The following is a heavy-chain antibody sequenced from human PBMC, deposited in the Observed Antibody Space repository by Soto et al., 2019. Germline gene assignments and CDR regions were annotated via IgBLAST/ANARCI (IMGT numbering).Heavy chain of an antibody. CDR1: GGSISSSKW. CDR3: GRGFIGVTGTTDYYYGMDV. Sequence: SETMSLTCAVSGGSISSSKWWSWVRQPPGVGREWIGEIYHSGSTNYNPSLKSLVTISVDKSNNQFSLQLRCVTAADTAVYYCGRGFIGVTGTTDYYYGMDVWGQGTTVTVSS. V-gene: IGHV4-4*02. D-gene: IGHD1-20*01. J-gene: IGHJ6*02. CDR2: IYHSGST.